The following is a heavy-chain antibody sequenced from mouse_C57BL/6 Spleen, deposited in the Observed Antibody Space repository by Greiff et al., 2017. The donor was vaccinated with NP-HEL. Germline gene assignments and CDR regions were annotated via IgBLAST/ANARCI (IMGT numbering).Heavy chain of an antibody. CDR2: IHPNSGST. CDR3: ARDPYDYDAMDY. CDR1: GYTFTSYW. V-gene: IGHV1-64*01. J-gene: IGHJ4*01. Sequence: QVQLQQPGAELVKPGASVKLSCKASGYTFTSYWMHWVKQRPGQGLEWIGMIHPNSGSTNYNEKFKSKATLTVDKSSSTAYMQLSSLTSEDSAVYYCARDPYDYDAMDYWGQGTSVTVSS.